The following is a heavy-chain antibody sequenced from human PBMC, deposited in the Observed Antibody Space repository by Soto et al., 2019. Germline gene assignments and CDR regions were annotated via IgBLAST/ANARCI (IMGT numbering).Heavy chain of an antibody. V-gene: IGHV3-30*18. CDR2: ISYDGNNK. Sequence: QVQLVESGGGVFQPGRSLRLSCAASGFIFSTYGMHWVRQAPGKGLEWLSVISYDGNNKYYADSVKGRFTISRDNSKNTLWLQMDSLRTEDTAVYYCAKELLLTTITTVGDWGQGTLVTVSS. CDR3: AKELLLTTITTVGD. J-gene: IGHJ4*02. CDR1: GFIFSTYG. D-gene: IGHD4-17*01.